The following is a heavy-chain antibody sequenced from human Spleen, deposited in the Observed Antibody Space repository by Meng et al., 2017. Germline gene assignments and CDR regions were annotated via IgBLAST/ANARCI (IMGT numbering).Heavy chain of an antibody. CDR2: INSDGSSV. CDR3: ARSDYSY. Sequence: VHPVESGGGVVEPGRSLRLSWAASGFTFSTFWMHWVRQAPGKGLVWVSRINSDGSSVNYADSVKGRFTISRDNAKNTLYLQLNSLRAEDTAVYYCARSDYSYWGQGTLVTVSS. D-gene: IGHD4-11*01. J-gene: IGHJ4*02. CDR1: GFTFSTFW. V-gene: IGHV3-74*02.